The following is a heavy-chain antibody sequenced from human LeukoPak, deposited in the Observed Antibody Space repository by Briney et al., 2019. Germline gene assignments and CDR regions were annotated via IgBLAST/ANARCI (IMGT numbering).Heavy chain of an antibody. CDR3: ASPGYCSSTSCPMRNYYYYYMDV. V-gene: IGHV1-69*02. D-gene: IGHD2-2*03. CDR2: IIPILGIA. Sequence: SVKVSCKASGGTFSSYTISWVRQAPGQGLEWMGRIIPILGIANYAQKFQGRVTIPADKSTSTAYMELSSLRSEDTAVYYCASPGYCSSTSCPMRNYYYYYMDVWGKGTTVTVSS. CDR1: GGTFSSYT. J-gene: IGHJ6*03.